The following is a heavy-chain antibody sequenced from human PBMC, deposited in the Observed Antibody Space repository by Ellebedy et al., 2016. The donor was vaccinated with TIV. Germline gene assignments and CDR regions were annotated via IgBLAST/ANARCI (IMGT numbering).Heavy chain of an antibody. CDR1: GFVLGDFY. CDR3: ARRSDIRGATGWGYNMDV. V-gene: IGHV3-11*06. Sequence: GGSLRLXXAASGFVLGDFYMHWIRQAPGKGLEWISYINPNGSYTNYTRSVKGRFTISRDNAENSLYLQITSLRVEDAAIYYCARRSDIRGATGWGYNMDVWGQGTTVTVSS. J-gene: IGHJ6*02. CDR2: INPNGSYT. D-gene: IGHD5-24*01.